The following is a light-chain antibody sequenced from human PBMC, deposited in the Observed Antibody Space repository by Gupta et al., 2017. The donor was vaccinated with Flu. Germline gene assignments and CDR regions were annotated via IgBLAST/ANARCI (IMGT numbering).Light chain of an antibody. V-gene: IGLV3-1*01. J-gene: IGLJ2*01. CDR3: QAWDSNSVV. Sequence: SYELTQPPSVSVSPGQTASITCSGHKLGDKYACWYQQKPGQSPVLVIYQNTIRPSGIPERFSGPNSGNTATLTISGTQAMDEADYYCQAWDSNSVVFGGGTKLTVL. CDR2: QNT. CDR1: KLGDKY.